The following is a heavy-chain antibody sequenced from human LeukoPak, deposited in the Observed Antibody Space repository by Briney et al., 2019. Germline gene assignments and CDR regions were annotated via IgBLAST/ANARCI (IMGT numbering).Heavy chain of an antibody. D-gene: IGHD3-10*01. V-gene: IGHV1-18*04. CDR1: GYTFTSYV. Sequence: ASVKVSCQASGYTFTSYVISGVRQAPGKGLEWVGWISAYNGNTNYAQKLQGRVTMTTDTSTSTAYMKLRSLRSDDTAVYYCARVGGSWSHNGFDPWGQGTLVTVSS. CDR3: ARVGGSWSHNGFDP. J-gene: IGHJ5*02. CDR2: ISAYNGNT.